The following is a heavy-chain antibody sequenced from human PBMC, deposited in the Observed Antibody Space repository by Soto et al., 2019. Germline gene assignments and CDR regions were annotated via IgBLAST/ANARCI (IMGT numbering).Heavy chain of an antibody. CDR2: IYSGGST. J-gene: IGHJ4*02. CDR3: ARERPDYGGNVDY. V-gene: IGHV3-66*01. CDR1: GFTVSSNY. D-gene: IGHD4-17*01. Sequence: QPGGSLRLSCAASGFTVSSNYMSWVRQAPGKGLEWVSVIYSGGSTYYADSVKGRFTISRDNSKNTLYLQMNSLRAEDTAVYYCARERPDYGGNVDYWGQGTLVTVSS.